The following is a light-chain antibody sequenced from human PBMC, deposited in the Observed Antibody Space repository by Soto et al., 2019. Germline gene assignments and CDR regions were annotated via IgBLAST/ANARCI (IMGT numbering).Light chain of an antibody. CDR2: EVN. V-gene: IGLV2-11*01. J-gene: IGLJ3*02. Sequence: QSVLTQPRSVSGSPGQSVTISCTATGSDVGDSSHVSWYQLHPGKAPKLMIYEVNNRPSGVPDRFSGSKSGSTASLTISGLQAEVEAEYYCCLCPCRLTWLFGGGTKLTVL. CDR3: CLCPCRLTWL. CDR1: GSDVGDSSH.